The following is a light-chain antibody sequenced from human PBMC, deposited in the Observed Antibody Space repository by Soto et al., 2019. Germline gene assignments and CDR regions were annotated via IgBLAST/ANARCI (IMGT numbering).Light chain of an antibody. CDR3: QQRGDLIVT. CDR1: LHFSTY. CDR2: DAS. J-gene: IGKJ4*01. Sequence: EILLTQSPATLSLSPGEGATLSCRASLHFSTYIAWYQQKPGQAPRLLIFDASNRATGVPARFSGSGSGKYFTLTISSLEPGDSAVYYCQQRGDLIVTFGGGTKVEI. V-gene: IGKV3-11*01.